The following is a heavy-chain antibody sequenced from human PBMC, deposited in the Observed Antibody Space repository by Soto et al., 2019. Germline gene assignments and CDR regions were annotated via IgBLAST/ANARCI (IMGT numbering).Heavy chain of an antibody. Sequence: GGSLRLSCAASGVKFSSYAMSWVRQAPGKGLEWVSAISGSGGSTYYADSVKGRFTISRDNSKNTLYLQMNSLRAEDTAVYYCAKGVRGYCSSTSCADYFDYWGQGTLVTVSS. CDR3: AKGVRGYCSSTSCADYFDY. J-gene: IGHJ4*02. CDR2: ISGSGGST. V-gene: IGHV3-23*01. D-gene: IGHD2-2*03. CDR1: GVKFSSYA.